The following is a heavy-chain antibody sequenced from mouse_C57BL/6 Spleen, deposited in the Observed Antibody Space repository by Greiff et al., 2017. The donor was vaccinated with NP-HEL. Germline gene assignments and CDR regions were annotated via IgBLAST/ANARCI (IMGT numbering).Heavy chain of an antibody. J-gene: IGHJ1*03. V-gene: IGHV5-16*01. CDR1: GFTFSDYY. D-gene: IGHD1-1*01. Sequence: EVKLVESEGGLVQPGSSMKLSCTASGFTFSDYYMAWVRQVPEKGLEWVANINYDGSSTYYLDSLKSRFIISRDNAKNILYLQMSSLKSEDTATYYCARGPYYYGSSNWYFDVWGTGTTVTVSS. CDR2: INYDGSST. CDR3: ARGPYYYGSSNWYFDV.